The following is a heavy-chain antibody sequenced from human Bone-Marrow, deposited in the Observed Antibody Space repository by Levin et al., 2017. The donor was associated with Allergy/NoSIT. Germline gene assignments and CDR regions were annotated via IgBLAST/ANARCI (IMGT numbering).Heavy chain of an antibody. Sequence: AGGSLRLSCLASGSSFTNAWMSWVRQAPGKGLEWLGRIRSEGDGGTPDYAASVNGRFVISRDDSENSFHLQMNRLTTADSGVYYCTTDRARLWFGDLLGEFDLWGQGTTVTVSS. J-gene: IGHJ6*01. CDR2: IRSEGDGGTP. CDR3: TTDRARLWFGDLLGEFDL. V-gene: IGHV3-15*01. D-gene: IGHD3-10*01. CDR1: GSSFTNAW.